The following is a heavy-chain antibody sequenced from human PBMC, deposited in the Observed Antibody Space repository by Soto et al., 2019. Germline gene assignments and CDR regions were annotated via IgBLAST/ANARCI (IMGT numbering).Heavy chain of an antibody. CDR1: GGSLSGYY. CDR3: ARGQEGVVATH. V-gene: IGHV4-34*01. D-gene: IGHD5-12*01. J-gene: IGHJ4*02. CDR2: IKDGGRT. Sequence: QVQLQQWGAGLLKPSETLSLNCAVNGGSLSGYYWSWLRQPPGKGLEWIGEIKDGGRTNYSPSLKSRATIPSDTSNNQFSLRLYSVTAADTGVYYCARGQEGVVATHWDQGTLVTVSS.